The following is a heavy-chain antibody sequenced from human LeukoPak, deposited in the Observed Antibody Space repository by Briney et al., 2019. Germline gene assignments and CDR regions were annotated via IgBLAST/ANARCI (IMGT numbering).Heavy chain of an antibody. V-gene: IGHV3-9*03. CDR2: ISWNSGSM. CDR1: GSTFDDYA. J-gene: IGHJ4*02. D-gene: IGHD5-12*01. CDR3: AKGPVADSGYDLGGGYFDY. Sequence: PGGSLRLSCAASGSTFDDYAMHWVRQAPGKGLEWVSGISWNSGSMGYADSVKGRFTISRDNAKNSLYLQMNSLRAEDMALYYCAKGPVADSGYDLGGGYFDYWGQGTLVTVSS.